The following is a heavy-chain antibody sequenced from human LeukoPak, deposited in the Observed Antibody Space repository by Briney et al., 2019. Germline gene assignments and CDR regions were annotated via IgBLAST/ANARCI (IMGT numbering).Heavy chain of an antibody. CDR3: ARDRVTAMVMFDY. CDR2: IYSGGST. V-gene: IGHV3-53*01. CDR1: GFTVSSNY. Sequence: PGGSLRLSCAASGFTVSSNYMSWVRQAPGKGLEWVSVIYSGGSTYYADSVKRRFTISRDNSKNTLYLQMNSLRAEDTAVYYCARDRVTAMVMFDYWGQGTLVTVSS. D-gene: IGHD5-18*01. J-gene: IGHJ4*02.